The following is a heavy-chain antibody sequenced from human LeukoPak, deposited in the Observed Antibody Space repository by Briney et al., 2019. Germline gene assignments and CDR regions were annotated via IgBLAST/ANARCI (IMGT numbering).Heavy chain of an antibody. Sequence: PGGSLRLSCVASGFAFSSYEMNWVRQEPGKGLEWVAYISSSGSTIYYADSVKGRVTISRDNAKNSLYLQMDSLRDEDTAVYYCARTSSSSWYGIFDYWGQGTLVTVSS. J-gene: IGHJ4*02. D-gene: IGHD6-13*01. CDR2: ISSSGSTI. CDR3: ARTSSSSWYGIFDY. V-gene: IGHV3-48*03. CDR1: GFAFSSYE.